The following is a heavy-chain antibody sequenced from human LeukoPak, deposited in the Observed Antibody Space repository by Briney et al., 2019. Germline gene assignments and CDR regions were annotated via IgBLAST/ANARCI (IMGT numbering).Heavy chain of an antibody. V-gene: IGHV3-23*01. Sequence: GGSLRLSCAASGFTFSIYAMSWVRQAPGKGLEWVSTISGSGGSTYYADSVKGRFTISRDKSKNTLYLQMNSLRAEDTAVYYCASKVSVGGTTIAFDMWGQGTMVTVSS. CDR3: ASKVSVGGTTIAFDM. CDR1: GFTFSIYA. J-gene: IGHJ3*02. D-gene: IGHD1-26*01. CDR2: ISGSGGST.